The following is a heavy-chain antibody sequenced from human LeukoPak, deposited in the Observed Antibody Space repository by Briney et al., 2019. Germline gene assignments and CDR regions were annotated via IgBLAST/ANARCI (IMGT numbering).Heavy chain of an antibody. CDR3: VRAVTREDYYYYGMDV. Sequence: PGGSLRLSCSASGFTFSTYTMHWVRQAPGKGLEYVSAISSKGGSIYYADSVKGRFTISRDNSKNTLYLQMSSLRAEDTAVYYCVRAVTREDYYYYGMDVWGQGTTVTVSS. CDR1: GFTFSTYT. J-gene: IGHJ6*02. V-gene: IGHV3-64D*09. CDR2: ISSKGGSI. D-gene: IGHD4-17*01.